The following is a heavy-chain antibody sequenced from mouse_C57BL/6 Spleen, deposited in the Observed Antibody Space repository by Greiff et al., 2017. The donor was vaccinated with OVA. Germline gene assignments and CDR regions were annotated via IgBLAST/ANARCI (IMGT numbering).Heavy chain of an antibody. D-gene: IGHD2-4*01. J-gene: IGHJ3*01. Sequence: EVKLMESGPGLVKPSQSLSLTCSVTGYSITSGYYWNWIRQFPGNKLEWMGYISYDGSNNYNPSLKNRISITRDTSKNQFFLKLNSVTTEDTATYYCAREDDYDVRFAYWGQGTLVTVSA. V-gene: IGHV3-6*01. CDR2: ISYDGSN. CDR1: GYSITSGYY. CDR3: AREDDYDVRFAY.